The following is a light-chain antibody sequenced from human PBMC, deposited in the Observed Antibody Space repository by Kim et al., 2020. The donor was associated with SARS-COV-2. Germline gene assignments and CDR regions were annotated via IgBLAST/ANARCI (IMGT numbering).Light chain of an antibody. Sequence: EIVLTQSPGTLSLSPEERATLSCRASQSVRSSYLAWYQQKPGQTPRLLIYGASSRATGIPDRFSGSGSGTDFTLTISRLEPEDFAVYYCQQYDITPLTFGGGTKVDIK. V-gene: IGKV3-20*01. CDR1: QSVRSSY. J-gene: IGKJ4*01. CDR2: GAS. CDR3: QQYDITPLT.